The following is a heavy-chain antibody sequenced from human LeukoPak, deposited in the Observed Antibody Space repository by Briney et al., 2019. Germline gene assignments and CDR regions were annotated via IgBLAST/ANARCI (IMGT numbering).Heavy chain of an antibody. CDR2: ISPSGDET. V-gene: IGHV3-23*01. CDR3: AKDQFDGYNAFAY. D-gene: IGHD5-24*01. J-gene: IGHJ4*02. CDR1: GFTSSSYA. Sequence: GGSLRLSCAASGFTSSSYAMSWVRQAPGKGLEWVSGISPSGDETNYADSVKGGFTISRDNSKNTLYLQMNSLRAADTAVYYCAKDQFDGYNAFAYWGQGTLVTVSS.